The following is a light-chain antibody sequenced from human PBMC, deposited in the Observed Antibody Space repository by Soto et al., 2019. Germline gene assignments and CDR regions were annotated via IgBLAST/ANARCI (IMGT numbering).Light chain of an antibody. J-gene: IGKJ1*01. V-gene: IGKV3-20*01. CDR2: GVS. Sequence: EIVLTQSPGTLSLSLGERATLSCRASQSGSSSYLAWYQQKPGQAPRLLIYGVSRRATGIPDRFSGSGSGTDFPLTITRLEPEDFAVYYCQQYGRSRTFGQGTKVEIK. CDR3: QQYGRSRT. CDR1: QSGSSSY.